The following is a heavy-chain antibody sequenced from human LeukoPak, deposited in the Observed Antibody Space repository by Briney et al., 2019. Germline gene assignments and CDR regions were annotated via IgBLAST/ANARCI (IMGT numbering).Heavy chain of an antibody. Sequence: SVKVSCKASGGTFSSYAISWARQAPGQGLEWMGGIIPIFGTANYAQKFQGRVTITADESTSTAYMELSSLRSEDTAVYYCARDARYSSSWSQDYYYYYYMDVWGKGTTVTVSS. V-gene: IGHV1-69*01. CDR3: ARDARYSSSWSQDYYYYYYMDV. CDR2: IIPIFGTA. J-gene: IGHJ6*03. D-gene: IGHD6-13*01. CDR1: GGTFSSYA.